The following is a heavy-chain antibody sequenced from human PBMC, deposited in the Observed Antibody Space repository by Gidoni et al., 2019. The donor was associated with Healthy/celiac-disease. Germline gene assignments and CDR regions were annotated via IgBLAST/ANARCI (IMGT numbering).Heavy chain of an antibody. CDR2: IYYSGST. CDR3: AGHGGSGSIAGRGWFDP. J-gene: IGHJ5*02. Sequence: GSGLVKPSETLSLTCTVSGGSIRSSSYYWGWIRQPPGKGLEWIGSIYYSGSTYYNPSLKSRVTISVDTSKNQFPLKLSSVTAADTAVYYCAGHGGSGSIAGRGWFDPWGQGTLVTVSS. CDR1: GGSIRSSSYY. V-gene: IGHV4-39*01. D-gene: IGHD6-6*01.